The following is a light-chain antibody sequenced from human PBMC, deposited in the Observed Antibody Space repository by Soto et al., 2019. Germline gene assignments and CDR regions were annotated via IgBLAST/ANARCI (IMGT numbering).Light chain of an antibody. CDR2: GNT. Sequence: QSVLTQPPSVSGAPGQRVTISCTGSGSNLGAGYDLHWYQQLPGTAPKLLIYGNTNRPSGVPDRFSGSRSGTLASLAITGLQAEDEADYYCQSYDGNLSGVVFGGGTKLTVL. V-gene: IGLV1-40*01. CDR1: GSNLGAGYD. J-gene: IGLJ3*02. CDR3: QSYDGNLSGVV.